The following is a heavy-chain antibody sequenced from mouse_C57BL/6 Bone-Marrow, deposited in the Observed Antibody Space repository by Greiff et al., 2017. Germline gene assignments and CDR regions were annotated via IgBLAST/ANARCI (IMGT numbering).Heavy chain of an antibody. CDR2: ISNGGGST. CDR3: ARPLNITTVVYWYFDV. Sequence: EVQGVESGGGLVQPGGSLKLSCAASGFTFSDYYMYWVRQTPEKRLEWVAYISNGGGSTYYPDTVKGRFTISRDNAKNTLYLQMSRLKSEDTAMYYCARPLNITTVVYWYFDVWGTGTTVTVSS. CDR1: GFTFSDYY. V-gene: IGHV5-12*01. D-gene: IGHD1-1*01. J-gene: IGHJ1*03.